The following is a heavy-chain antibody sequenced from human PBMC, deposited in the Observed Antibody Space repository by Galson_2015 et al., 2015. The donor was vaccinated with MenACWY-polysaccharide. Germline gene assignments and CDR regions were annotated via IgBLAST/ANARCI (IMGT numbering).Heavy chain of an antibody. CDR2: ISKSGDSI. Sequence: SLRLSCAASGFTFTNYDMTWVRQAPGKGLEWLSYISKSGDSIYYGDSVKGRFAISRDNAKNSLYLQLNSLEVEDTAIYYCARGHYGLDVWGQGTTVTVSS. V-gene: IGHV3-11*01. J-gene: IGHJ6*02. CDR1: GFTFTNYD. CDR3: ARGHYGLDV.